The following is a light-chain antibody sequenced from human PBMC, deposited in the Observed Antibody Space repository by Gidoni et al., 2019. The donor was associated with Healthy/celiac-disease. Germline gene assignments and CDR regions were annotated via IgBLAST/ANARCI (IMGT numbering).Light chain of an antibody. CDR2: EVS. CDR3: SSYTSSSTLLV. V-gene: IGLV2-14*01. Sequence: QSALTQPASVSGSPGQSITISCTGTSRDVGGYNDVSWYQQHPGKAPKRMIYEVSNRPSGVPDRFSGSKSGNTASLTISGLQAEDEADYYCSSYTSSSTLLVFGGGTKLTVL. J-gene: IGLJ3*02. CDR1: SRDVGGYND.